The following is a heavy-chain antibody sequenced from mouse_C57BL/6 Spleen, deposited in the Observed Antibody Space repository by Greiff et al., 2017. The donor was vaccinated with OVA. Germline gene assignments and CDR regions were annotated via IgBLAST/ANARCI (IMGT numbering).Heavy chain of an antibody. Sequence: VQLQQSGPELVKPGASVKISCKASGYTFTDYYMNWVKQSHGQSLEWIGDINPNNGGTSYNQKFKGKATLTVDKSSSTAYMELRSLTSEDSAVYYCARRDLGGSNFDYWGQGTTLTVSS. V-gene: IGHV1-26*01. CDR1: GYTFTDYY. CDR3: ARRDLGGSNFDY. CDR2: INPNNGGT. J-gene: IGHJ2*01. D-gene: IGHD1-1*02.